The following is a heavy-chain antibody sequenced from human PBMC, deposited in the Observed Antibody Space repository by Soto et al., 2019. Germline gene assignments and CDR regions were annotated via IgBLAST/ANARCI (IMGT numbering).Heavy chain of an antibody. J-gene: IGHJ4*02. CDR2: ISWNSGSI. CDR1: GFTFDDYA. D-gene: IGHD2-2*01. Sequence: EVQLVESGGGLVQPGRSLRLSCAASGFTFDDYAMHWVRQAPGKGLEWVSGISWNSGSIGYADSVKGRITISRDNAKNSLYLQMNSLRAEDTALYYCAKASCSSTSCYAAFDYWGQGTLVTVSS. CDR3: AKASCSSTSCYAAFDY. V-gene: IGHV3-9*01.